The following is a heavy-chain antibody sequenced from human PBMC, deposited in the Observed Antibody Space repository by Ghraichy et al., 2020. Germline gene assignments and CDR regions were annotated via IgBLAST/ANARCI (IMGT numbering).Heavy chain of an antibody. J-gene: IGHJ4*02. CDR3: ARLGDYYDSSGYAH. CDR2: IYHSGST. D-gene: IGHD3-22*01. Sequence: SETLSLTCAVSGGSISSGGYSWSWIRQPPGKGLEWIGYIYHSGSTYYNPSLKSRVTISVDRSKNQFSLKLSSVTAADTAVYYCARLGDYYDSSGYAHWGQGTLVTVSS. V-gene: IGHV4-30-2*01. CDR1: GGSISSGGYS.